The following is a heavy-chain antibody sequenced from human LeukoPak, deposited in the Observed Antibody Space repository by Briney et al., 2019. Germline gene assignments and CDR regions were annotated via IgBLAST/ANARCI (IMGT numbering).Heavy chain of an antibody. D-gene: IGHD3-10*02. Sequence: GGSLRLSCAASGFTFGSDEMNWVRQAPGKGLEWVSYISSSGSTIYYADSVKGRFTISRDNAKNSLYLRMNSLRAEDTAVYYCAELGITMIGGVWGKGTTVTISS. J-gene: IGHJ6*04. CDR3: AELGITMIGGV. V-gene: IGHV3-48*03. CDR2: ISSSGSTI. CDR1: GFTFGSDE.